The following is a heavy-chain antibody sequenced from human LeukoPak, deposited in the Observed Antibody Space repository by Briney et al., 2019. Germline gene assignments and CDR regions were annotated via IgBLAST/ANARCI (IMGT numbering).Heavy chain of an antibody. Sequence: GGSLRLSCAASGFTFSNFWMSWVRQAPGKGLEWVANIKQTGSEQYYVDSVKGRFTISRDNAKNSLYLQMNSLRAEDTAVYYCARIRYFYDSSDYYHPSYFDYWGRGTLVAVSS. CDR3: ARIRYFYDSSDYYHPSYFDY. CDR2: IKQTGSEQ. V-gene: IGHV3-7*01. J-gene: IGHJ4*02. CDR1: GFTFSNFW. D-gene: IGHD3-22*01.